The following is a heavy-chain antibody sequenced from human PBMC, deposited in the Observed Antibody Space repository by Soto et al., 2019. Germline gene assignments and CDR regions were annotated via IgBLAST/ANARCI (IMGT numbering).Heavy chain of an antibody. CDR1: GYSFSSIC. D-gene: IGHD3-10*01. CDR2: ISPHKDNT. CDR3: ARDLDGSGSYYTKY. Sequence: ASVEVSCKTSGYSFSSICISWVLQAPGQGLEWMGWISPHKDNTYYAQRLQGRVTMTTDTSTSTAYMELRSLRSDDTAVYFCARDLDGSGSYYTKYWGQGTLVTVSS. J-gene: IGHJ4*02. V-gene: IGHV1-18*01.